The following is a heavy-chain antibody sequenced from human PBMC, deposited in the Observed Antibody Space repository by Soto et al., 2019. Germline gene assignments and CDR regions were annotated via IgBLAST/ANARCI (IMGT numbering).Heavy chain of an antibody. J-gene: IGHJ4*02. V-gene: IGHV4-31*03. CDR2: IYYSGST. Sequence: QVQLQESGPGLVKPSQTLSLTCTVSGGSISSGGYYWSWIRQHPGKGLGWVGYIYYSGSTYYNPSLKSRVTISVDTSKNQFSLKLSSVTAADTAVYYCARGGYSSGSDFDYWGQGTLVTVSS. CDR3: ARGGYSSGSDFDY. D-gene: IGHD6-19*01. CDR1: GGSISSGGYY.